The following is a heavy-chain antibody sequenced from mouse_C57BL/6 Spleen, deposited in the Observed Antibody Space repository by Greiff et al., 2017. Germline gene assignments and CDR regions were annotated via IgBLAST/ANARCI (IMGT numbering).Heavy chain of an antibody. D-gene: IGHD2-5*01. Sequence: EVKLQQSGAELVRPGASVKLSCTASGFNIKDYYMHWVKQRPEQGLEWIGRIDPEDGDTEYAPKFQGKATMTADTSSNTAYLQLSSLTSEDTAVYYCTTGRGSNYVWYFDVWGTGTTVTVSS. V-gene: IGHV14-1*01. CDR1: GFNIKDYY. CDR3: TTGRGSNYVWYFDV. J-gene: IGHJ1*03. CDR2: IDPEDGDT.